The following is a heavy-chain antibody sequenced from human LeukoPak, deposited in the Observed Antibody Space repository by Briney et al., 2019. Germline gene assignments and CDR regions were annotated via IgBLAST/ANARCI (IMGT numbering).Heavy chain of an antibody. J-gene: IGHJ4*02. CDR1: GFTFSSYG. V-gene: IGHV3-30*18. CDR3: AKDLSVGATEAFDY. Sequence: PGGSLRLSCAASGFTFSSYGMHWVRQAPGKGLEWVAVISYDGSNKYYADSVKGRFTISRDNSKNTLYLQMNSLRAEDTAVYYCAKDLSVGATEAFDYWGQGTLVTVSS. D-gene: IGHD1-26*01. CDR2: ISYDGSNK.